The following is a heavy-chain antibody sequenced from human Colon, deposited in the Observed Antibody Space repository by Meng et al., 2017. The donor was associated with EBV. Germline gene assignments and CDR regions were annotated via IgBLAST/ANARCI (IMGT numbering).Heavy chain of an antibody. CDR1: GGSISSSHYY. CDR2: IYHSGST. Sequence: LQRQESGPGRVKPSETLSLTCTVSGGSISSSHYYWGWVRQPPGKGLQWIGTIYHSGSTSYNPSLQSRVTMFVDTSKNQFSLMLTSVTATDTAVYYCARRRGGSGRDCWGQGTLVTVSS. CDR3: ARRRGGSGRDC. V-gene: IGHV4-39*01. D-gene: IGHD3-10*01. J-gene: IGHJ4*02.